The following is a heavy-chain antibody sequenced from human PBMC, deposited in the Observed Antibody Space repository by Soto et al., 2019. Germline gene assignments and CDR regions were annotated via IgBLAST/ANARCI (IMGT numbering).Heavy chain of an antibody. V-gene: IGHV3-23*01. D-gene: IGHD3-22*01. CDR3: AKSPGMYYYDSSGYYHYDY. CDR1: GFTFSNYA. J-gene: IGHJ4*02. CDR2: ISGGGGGT. Sequence: GGSLRLSCVASGFTFSNYAMTWVRQAPGKGLEWVAAISGGGGGTYYADPVKGRFTISRDNSKNTLYLQMNSLRAEDTAVYYCAKSPGMYYYDSSGYYHYDYWGQGTLVTVSS.